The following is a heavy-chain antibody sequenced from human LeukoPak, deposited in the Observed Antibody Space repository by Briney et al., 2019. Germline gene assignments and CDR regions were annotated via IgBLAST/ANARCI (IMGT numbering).Heavy chain of an antibody. CDR2: IYHSGST. CDR1: GYSISSGYY. Sequence: PSETLSHTCAVSGYSISSGYYWGWIRQPPGKGLEWIGSIYHSGSTYYNPSLKSRVTISVDTSKNQFSLKLSSVTAADTAVYYCARGGGFWGYDSSGYYPGYWGQGTLVTVSS. V-gene: IGHV4-38-2*01. J-gene: IGHJ4*02. CDR3: ARGGGFWGYDSSGYYPGY. D-gene: IGHD3-22*01.